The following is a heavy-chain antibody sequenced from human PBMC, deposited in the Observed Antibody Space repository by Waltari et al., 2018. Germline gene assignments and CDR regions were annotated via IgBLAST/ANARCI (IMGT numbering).Heavy chain of an antibody. CDR3: ARGAVRSGSYYGGWFDP. CDR2: ISSSSSTI. Sequence: EVQLVESGGGLVQPGGSLRLSCAASGFTFSSYSMNWVRQAPGKGLEWVSYISSSSSTIYYADSVKGRFTISRDNAKNSLYLQMNSLRAEDTAVYYCARGAVRSGSYYGGWFDPWGQGTLVTVSS. J-gene: IGHJ5*02. CDR1: GFTFSSYS. V-gene: IGHV3-48*01. D-gene: IGHD1-26*01.